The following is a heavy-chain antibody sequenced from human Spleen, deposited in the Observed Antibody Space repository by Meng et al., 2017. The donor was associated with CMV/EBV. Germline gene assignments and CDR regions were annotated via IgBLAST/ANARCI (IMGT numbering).Heavy chain of an antibody. CDR3: ARXGRSGSYYAYYFDY. J-gene: IGHJ4*02. Sequence: GESLKISXXXSGXTFSNXXMSWVRQAPGKGLEWVANIKQDGSEKYYVDSVKGRFTISRDNAKNSLYLQXXSLRAENTXXDYCARXGRSGSYYAYYFDYWGQGTLVTVSS. CDR2: IKQDGSEK. V-gene: IGHV3-7*01. CDR1: GXTFSNXX. D-gene: IGHD1-26*01.